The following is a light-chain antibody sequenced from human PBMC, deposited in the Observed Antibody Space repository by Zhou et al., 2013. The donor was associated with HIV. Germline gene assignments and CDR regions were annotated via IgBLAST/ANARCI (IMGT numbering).Light chain of an antibody. CDR2: KVS. J-gene: IGKJ1*01. CDR1: ESVPDW. V-gene: IGKV1-5*03. CDR3: LQHNSLPQT. Sequence: DIQMTQSPSTLSASVGDSVTITCRASESVPDWLAWYQQRPGKAPKLLIYKVSTLQVGSHQGSAAVDSGTVFTLTISSLRLEDFATYYCLQHNSLPQTFGQGPRWKSN.